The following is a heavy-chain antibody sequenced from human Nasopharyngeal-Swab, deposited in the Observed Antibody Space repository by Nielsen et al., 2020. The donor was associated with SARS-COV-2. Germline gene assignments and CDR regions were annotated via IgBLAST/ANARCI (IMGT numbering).Heavy chain of an antibody. Sequence: VRQMPGKGLEWVSGISWNSGSIDYADSVKGRFTISRDNAKNSLYLQMNSLRAEDTALYYCAKGRSGWSYYGMDVWGQGTTVTVSS. J-gene: IGHJ6*02. CDR3: AKGRSGWSYYGMDV. D-gene: IGHD6-19*01. V-gene: IGHV3-9*01. CDR2: ISWNSGSI.